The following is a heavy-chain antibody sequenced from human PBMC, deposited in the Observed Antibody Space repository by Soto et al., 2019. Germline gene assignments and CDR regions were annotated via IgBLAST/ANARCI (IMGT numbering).Heavy chain of an antibody. D-gene: IGHD3-3*01. J-gene: IGHJ4*02. CDR3: AKPLWNGYYCFDY. CDR2: ITGSGGST. CDR1: GFTFSSYD. V-gene: IGHV3-23*01. Sequence: GGSLRLSCVPSGFTFSSYDMNWVRQAPGKGLEWVSGITGSGGSTYYAGSVKGRFTISRDNSKNILYLQMNSLRAEDTAIYYCAKPLWNGYYCFDYWGQGTLVTVSS.